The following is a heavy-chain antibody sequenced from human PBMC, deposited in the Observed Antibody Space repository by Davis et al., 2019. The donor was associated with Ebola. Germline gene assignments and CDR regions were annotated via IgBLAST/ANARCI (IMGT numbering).Heavy chain of an antibody. CDR1: GGSISSYY. Sequence: PGGSLRLSCSVSGGSISSYYWSWIRQPPGKGLEWIGYIYYSGSTNYNPSLKSRVTISVDTSKNQFSLKLSSVTVADTAVYYCARGQSSSWSYWYFDLWGRGTLVTVSS. D-gene: IGHD6-13*01. J-gene: IGHJ2*01. CDR2: IYYSGST. CDR3: ARGQSSSWSYWYFDL. V-gene: IGHV4-59*01.